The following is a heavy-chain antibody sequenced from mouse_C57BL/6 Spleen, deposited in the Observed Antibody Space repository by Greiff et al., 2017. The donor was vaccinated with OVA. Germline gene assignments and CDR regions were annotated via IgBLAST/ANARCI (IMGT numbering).Heavy chain of an antibody. J-gene: IGHJ1*03. CDR2: IDPSDSYT. D-gene: IGHD2-5*01. Sequence: VQLQQPGAELVRPGTSVKLSCKASGYTFTSYWMHWVKQRPGQGLEWIGVIDPSDSYTNYNQKFKGKATLTVDTSSSTAYMQLSSLTSEDSAVYYCARYGDYSNYETDWYVDVWGTGTTVTVSS. CDR3: ARYGDYSNYETDWYVDV. CDR1: GYTFTSYW. V-gene: IGHV1-59*01.